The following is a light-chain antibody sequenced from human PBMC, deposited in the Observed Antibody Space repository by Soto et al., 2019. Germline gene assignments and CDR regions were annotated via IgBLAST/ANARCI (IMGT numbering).Light chain of an antibody. CDR3: QSYDSSLSGPVV. V-gene: IGLV1-40*01. CDR2: ANH. CDR1: SSNIGANYD. J-gene: IGLJ2*01. Sequence: QSVLTQPPSVSGAPGQTVTISCAGSSSNIGANYDVHWYQHLPGSAPKLLIYANHSRPSGVPDRFSASKSGTSASLAITGLQAEDEADYYCQSYDSSLSGPVVFGGGTKLTVL.